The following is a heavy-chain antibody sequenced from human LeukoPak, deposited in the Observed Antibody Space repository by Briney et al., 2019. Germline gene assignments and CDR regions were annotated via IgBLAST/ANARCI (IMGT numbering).Heavy chain of an antibody. V-gene: IGHV1-46*01. CDR2: INPSGGAT. Sequence: ASVKVSCKASGYTFTTKYIHWVRQAPGQGLEWMGIINPSGGATGYAQKFQGRVSMTRDTSTSTVCMELSSLRSDDTAVYYCARVVVGAGMKWFDPWGQGTLVTVSS. CDR1: GYTFTTKY. J-gene: IGHJ5*02. D-gene: IGHD2-15*01. CDR3: ARVVVGAGMKWFDP.